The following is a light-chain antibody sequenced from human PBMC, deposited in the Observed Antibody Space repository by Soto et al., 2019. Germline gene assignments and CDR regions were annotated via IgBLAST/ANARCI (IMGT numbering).Light chain of an antibody. J-gene: IGKJ4*01. CDR1: QSISRH. CDR2: AAS. V-gene: IGKV1-39*01. Sequence: DIQMTHSPSSLSASVGDRVTITCRASQSISRHLNWYEQKPGKAPKLLIYAASSLQSGVPSRFSGSGSGTDFTLTISSLEPEDFATYYCQQSSRTPRTFGGGTKVDSK. CDR3: QQSSRTPRT.